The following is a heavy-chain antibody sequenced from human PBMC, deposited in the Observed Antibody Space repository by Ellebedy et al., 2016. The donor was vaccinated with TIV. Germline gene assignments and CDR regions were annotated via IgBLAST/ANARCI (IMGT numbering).Heavy chain of an antibody. CDR3: ARHGQFDH. CDR2: IYYSGST. V-gene: IGHV4-39*01. J-gene: IGHJ4*02. Sequence: SETLSLXXTVSGGSISSGGYYWGWIRQSPGKGLEWIGSIYYSGSTHYNPSLKSRVTISVDTSKNQFSLRLSSVTAADTAVYYCARHGQFDHWGQGTLVIVSS. CDR1: GGSISSGGYY.